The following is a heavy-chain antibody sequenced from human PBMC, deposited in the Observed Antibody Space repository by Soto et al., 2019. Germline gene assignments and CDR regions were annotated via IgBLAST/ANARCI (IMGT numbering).Heavy chain of an antibody. D-gene: IGHD3-10*02. V-gene: IGHV3-33*01. CDR3: ARLFGELSHFAY. J-gene: IGHJ4*02. CDR2: IWYDGSNK. CDR1: GFTFSSYG. Sequence: PGGSLRLSCAASGFTFSSYGMHWVRQAPGKGLEWVAVIWYDGSNKYYADSVKGRFTISRDNSKNTLYLQMNSLRAEDTAVYYCARLFGELSHFAYWGRGTLVPVSS.